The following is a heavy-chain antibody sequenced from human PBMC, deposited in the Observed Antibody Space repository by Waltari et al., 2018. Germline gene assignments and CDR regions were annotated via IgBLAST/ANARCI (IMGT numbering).Heavy chain of an antibody. Sequence: QVQLQESGPGLVRPSETLPLTCAVRGSSVSRGYYWVWIRLPPGKGLEWIGGFNQTGTTHYNTCFESRLSLSIDASMGKFSLELNSVTAADTAVYYCARGSCTYGLCSQYYYYFYMDVWGKGTTVTVSS. CDR2: FNQTGTT. V-gene: IGHV4-38-2*01. D-gene: IGHD3-10*01. J-gene: IGHJ6*03. CDR3: ARGSCTYGLCSQYYYYFYMDV. CDR1: GSSVSRGYY.